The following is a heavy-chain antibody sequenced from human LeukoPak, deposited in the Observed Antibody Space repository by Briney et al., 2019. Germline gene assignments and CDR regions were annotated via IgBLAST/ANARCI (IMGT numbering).Heavy chain of an antibody. V-gene: IGHV3-23*01. CDR3: AKRGVVIRVILVGFHKEAYYFGS. CDR1: GITLSNYG. CDR2: ISGSGGRT. Sequence: PGGSLRLSCAVSGITLSNYGMSWVRQAPGKGLEWVAGISGSGGRTSYADSVKGRFTTSRDNPKNTLYLQMNSLRAEDTAVYFCAKRGVVIRVILVGFHKEAYYFGSWGQGALVTVSS. D-gene: IGHD3-22*01. J-gene: IGHJ4*02.